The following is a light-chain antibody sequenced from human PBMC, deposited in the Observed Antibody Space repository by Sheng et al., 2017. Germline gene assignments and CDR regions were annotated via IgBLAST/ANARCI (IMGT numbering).Light chain of an antibody. CDR3: QQRSTWYIS. V-gene: IGKV3-11*01. CDR2: DAS. Sequence: VLTQSPVALSLSPGERAIFSCRASQSVGEYVAWYQQRPGQVPGLLIYDASQRATGVPDRFSGSGSATDFTLVISNLEPDDAGVYFCQQRSTWYISFGQGTRLEI. J-gene: IGKJ5*01. CDR1: QSVGEY.